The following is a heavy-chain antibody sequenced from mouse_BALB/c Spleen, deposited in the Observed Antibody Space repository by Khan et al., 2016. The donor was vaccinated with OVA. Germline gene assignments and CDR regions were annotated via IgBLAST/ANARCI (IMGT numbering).Heavy chain of an antibody. D-gene: IGHD2-1*01. J-gene: IGHJ3*01. CDR2: ISTYYGDA. CDR1: GYTFTDFA. CDR3: VRWSGHYRFAY. Sequence: QVQLKESGAELVRPGVSVKISCKGSGYTFTDFAMHWVKQSHAKSLEWIGVISTYYGDANYNHNFKGKATMTEDKSSSTAYMELARLTSEDSAIYYCVRWSGHYRFAYWGQGTLVTVSA. V-gene: IGHV1S137*01.